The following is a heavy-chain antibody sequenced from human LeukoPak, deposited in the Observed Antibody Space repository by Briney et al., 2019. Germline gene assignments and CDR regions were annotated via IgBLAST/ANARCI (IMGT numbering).Heavy chain of an antibody. CDR2: ISRDVGAT. Sequence: GGSLRLSCAISGFTFDHYAFHWVRQVPGTGLEWVSLISRDVGATSYGDSVKGHFTISRDDRKHSLDMQMNRLKTEGSALYYCTKEFSGSYENWGQGTLVTVSS. D-gene: IGHD3-10*01. V-gene: IGHV3-43*02. CDR1: GFTFDHYA. CDR3: TKEFSGSYEN. J-gene: IGHJ4*02.